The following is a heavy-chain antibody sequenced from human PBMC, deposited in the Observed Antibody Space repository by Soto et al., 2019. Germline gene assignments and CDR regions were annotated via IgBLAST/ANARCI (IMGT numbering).Heavy chain of an antibody. V-gene: IGHV1-69*01. CDR3: AREVVQSSIVRGLISSD. Sequence: ENYAQRFQGRVTITADESTSTSYMELSSLRSEDTAVYYCAREVVQSSIVRGLISSDWGQGTLVTVSS. D-gene: IGHD3-10*01. J-gene: IGHJ4*02. CDR2: E.